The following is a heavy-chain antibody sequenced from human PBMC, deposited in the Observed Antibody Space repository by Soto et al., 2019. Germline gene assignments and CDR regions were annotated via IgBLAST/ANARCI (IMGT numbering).Heavy chain of an antibody. J-gene: IGHJ4*02. D-gene: IGHD6-19*01. CDR3: ARGKAVAGAEDY. V-gene: IGHV4-4*02. Sequence: QVQLQESGPGLVKPSGTLSLICAVSSGAISSSNWWSWVRRPPGKGLEWIGEIYHSGSTNYNPSLKSRATISVDKSKNQFSLKLSSVTAADTAVYYRARGKAVAGAEDYWGQGTLVTVSS. CDR1: SGAISSSNW. CDR2: IYHSGST.